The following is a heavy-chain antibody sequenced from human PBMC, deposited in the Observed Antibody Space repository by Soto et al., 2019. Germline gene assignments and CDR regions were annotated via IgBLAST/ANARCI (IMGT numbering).Heavy chain of an antibody. D-gene: IGHD2-2*01. CDR3: AHAYGGTSWPNVAFDV. CDR1: GFSLSADGVG. CDR2: IYWDDDK. J-gene: IGHJ3*01. V-gene: IGHV2-5*02. Sequence: QITLKESGPTLVKPTQTLTLTCTFSGFSLSADGVGVGWIRQPPGKALEWLALIYWDDDKRYRPSLKSRLTITKDTPKNQVVLTMTNMDPVDTATYYCAHAYGGTSWPNVAFDVWGQGTVVTVSS.